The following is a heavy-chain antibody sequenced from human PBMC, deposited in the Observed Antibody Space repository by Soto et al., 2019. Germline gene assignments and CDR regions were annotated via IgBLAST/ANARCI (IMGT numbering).Heavy chain of an antibody. D-gene: IGHD2-2*01. CDR2: IWYDGSNK. J-gene: IGHJ6*02. V-gene: IGHV3-33*01. Sequence: PGGSLRLSCAASGFTFSSYGMHWVRQAPGKGLEWVAVIWYDGSNKYYADSVKGRFTISRDNSKNTLYLQMNSLRAEDTAVYYCALGHCSSTSCSIEEYYYYGMDVWGQGTTVTVSS. CDR1: GFTFSSYG. CDR3: ALGHCSSTSCSIEEYYYYGMDV.